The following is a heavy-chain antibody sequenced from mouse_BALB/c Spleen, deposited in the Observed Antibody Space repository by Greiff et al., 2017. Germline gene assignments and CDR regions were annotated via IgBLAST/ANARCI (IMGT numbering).Heavy chain of an antibody. CDR3: ARSGYVGYYAMDY. Sequence: EVMLVESGGGLVQPGGSRKLSCAASGFTFSSFGMHWVRQAPEKGLEWVAYISSGSSTIYYADTVKGRFTISRDNPKNTLFLQMTSLRSEDTAMYYCARSGYVGYYAMDYWGQGTSVTVSS. D-gene: IGHD1-2*01. CDR2: ISSGSSTI. J-gene: IGHJ4*01. V-gene: IGHV5-17*02. CDR1: GFTFSSFG.